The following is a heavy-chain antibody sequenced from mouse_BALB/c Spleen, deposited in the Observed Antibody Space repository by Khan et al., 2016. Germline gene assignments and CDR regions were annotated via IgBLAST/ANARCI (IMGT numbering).Heavy chain of an antibody. CDR3: ARSRQHDRYCAMDY. D-gene: IGHD6-1*01. Sequence: QIQLVQSGPELKKPGETVKISCKASGYAFTNYGMNWVKQAPGKGLKWMGWIKTYTGEATYADDFKGRFAFSLETSASTAYLQINNLKNEDMATYFCARSRQHDRYCAMDYWGQGTSVAVSS. CDR1: GYAFTNYG. CDR2: IKTYTGEA. J-gene: IGHJ4*01. V-gene: IGHV9-1*02.